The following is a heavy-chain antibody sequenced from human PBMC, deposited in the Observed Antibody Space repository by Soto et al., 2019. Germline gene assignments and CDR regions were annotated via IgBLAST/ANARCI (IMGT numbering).Heavy chain of an antibody. CDR2: IMPIFRAP. J-gene: IGHJ6*02. D-gene: IGHD2-15*01. CDR3: ASWLKGPDIGNYYYGMDV. V-gene: IGHV1-69*12. CDR1: GGAFSDYA. Sequence: QVQLVQSGAEVKKPGSSVKVSCKASGGAFSDYAFSWVRQAPGQGLEWLGGIMPIFRAPDYAQKFQGRVTITADEFKRTAEMEMNSLRSEDTAVYYCASWLKGPDIGNYYYGMDVWGQGTTVTVS.